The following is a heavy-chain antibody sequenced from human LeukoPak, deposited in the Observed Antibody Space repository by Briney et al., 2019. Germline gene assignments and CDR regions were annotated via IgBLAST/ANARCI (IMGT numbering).Heavy chain of an antibody. J-gene: IGHJ4*02. V-gene: IGHV3-23*01. Sequence: AGGSLRLSCAASGFTFSDYYMSWVRQAPGKGLEWVSAISGSGGSTYYADSVKGRFTISRDNSKNTLYLQMNSLRAEDTAVYYCAADSGTHRGAGYWGQGTLVTVSS. CDR3: AADSGTHRGAGY. D-gene: IGHD1-26*01. CDR2: ISGSGGST. CDR1: GFTFSDYY.